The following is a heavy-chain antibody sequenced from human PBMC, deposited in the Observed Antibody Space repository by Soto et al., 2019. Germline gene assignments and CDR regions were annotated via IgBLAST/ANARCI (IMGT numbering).Heavy chain of an antibody. CDR3: TTDWTGYYWLGTDY. V-gene: IGHV3-15*01. Sequence: GGSLRLSCAASGFTFSNAWMSWVRQAPGKGLEWVGRIKSKTDGGTTDYAAPVKGRFTISRDDSKNTLYLQMNSLKTEDTAVYYCTTDWTGYYWLGTDYWGQGTLVTVSS. D-gene: IGHD3-3*01. J-gene: IGHJ4*02. CDR1: GFTFSNAW. CDR2: IKSKTDGGTT.